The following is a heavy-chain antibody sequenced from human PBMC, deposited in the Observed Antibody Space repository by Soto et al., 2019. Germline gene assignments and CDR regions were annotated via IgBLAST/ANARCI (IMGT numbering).Heavy chain of an antibody. CDR3: AKDRVGGTFYTPLGF. V-gene: IGHV3-30*18. CDR2: VTYDGSFQ. J-gene: IGHJ4*02. CDR1: GFNFDNYS. D-gene: IGHD3-16*01. Sequence: SVGSLRLSCQASGFNFDNYSMHWVRQAPGKGLEWVAVVTYDGSFQYYADSVKGRFTISRDNSKNTLFLHLNTLKPEDTAVYHCAKDRVGGTFYTPLGFWGQGTLVTVSS.